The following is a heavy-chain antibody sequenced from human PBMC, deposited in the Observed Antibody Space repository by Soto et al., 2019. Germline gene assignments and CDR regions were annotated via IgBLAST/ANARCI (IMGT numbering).Heavy chain of an antibody. CDR3: ARDLKIFGVVIQYYFDY. D-gene: IGHD3-3*01. CDR1: GFTFSSYA. V-gene: IGHV3-30-3*01. CDR2: ISYDGSNK. J-gene: IGHJ4*02. Sequence: GGSLRLSCAASGFTFSSYAMHWVRQAPGKGLEWVAVISYDGSNKYYADSVKGRFTISRDNSKNTLYLQMNSLRAEDTAVYYCARDLKIFGVVIQYYFDYWGQGTPVTVSS.